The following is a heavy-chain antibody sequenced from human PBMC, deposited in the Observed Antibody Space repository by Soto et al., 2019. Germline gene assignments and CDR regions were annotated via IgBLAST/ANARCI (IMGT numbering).Heavy chain of an antibody. J-gene: IGHJ4*02. CDR2: ISGSGGST. CDR1: GFTFSSYA. V-gene: IGHV3-23*01. CDR3: AKERTAVGYFDY. D-gene: IGHD5-18*01. Sequence: EVQLLESGGGLVQPGGSLRLSCAASGFTFSSYAMSWVRQAPGKGLEWVSAISGSGGSTYYADSVKGRFTISRDNSKNTLYLPMNRVRAGVSAVYYCAKERTAVGYFDYWGQGTLVTVSS.